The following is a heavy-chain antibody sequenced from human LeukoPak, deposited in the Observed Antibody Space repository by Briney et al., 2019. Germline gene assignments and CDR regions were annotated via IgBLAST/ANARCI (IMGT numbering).Heavy chain of an antibody. CDR3: ARVRLSTGGFQLLRAALENAFDI. CDR1: GGSISSCY. V-gene: IGHV4-59*01. D-gene: IGHD4-11*01. J-gene: IGHJ3*02. Sequence: SETLSLTCTVSGGSISSCYWSWIRQPPGKGLEWIGYIYYSGSTNYNPSLKSRVTISVDTSKNQFSLKLSSVTAADTAVYYCARVRLSTGGFQLLRAALENAFDIWGQGTMVTVSS. CDR2: IYYSGST.